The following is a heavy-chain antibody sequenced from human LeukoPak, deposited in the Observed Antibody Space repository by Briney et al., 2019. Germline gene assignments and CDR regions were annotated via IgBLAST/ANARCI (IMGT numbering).Heavy chain of an antibody. CDR3: ARGRARSLIVGTTRRSRAFDI. CDR1: GFTVSSNY. Sequence: GSLRLSCAASGFTVSSNYMTWVRQSPGKGLEWIGEIHHTGSTNYNPSLKSRTIISVDKSKNQFSLKVSSLTAADTAVYYCARGRARSLIVGTTRRSRAFDIWGQGTMVTVSS. J-gene: IGHJ3*02. CDR2: IHHTGST. D-gene: IGHD1-26*01. V-gene: IGHV4-4*02.